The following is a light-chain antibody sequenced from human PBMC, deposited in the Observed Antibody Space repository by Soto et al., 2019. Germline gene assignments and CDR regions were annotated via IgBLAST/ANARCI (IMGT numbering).Light chain of an antibody. V-gene: IGLV2-23*01. CDR1: SSDVGSYNL. Sequence: QSALXQPASVSGSPGQSITISCTGTSSDVGSYNLVSWYQQHPGKAPKLMIYEGSKRPSGVSNRFSGSKSGNTASLTISGLQAEDEADYYCCSYAGSSTLVFGTGTKVTVL. J-gene: IGLJ1*01. CDR2: EGS. CDR3: CSYAGSSTLV.